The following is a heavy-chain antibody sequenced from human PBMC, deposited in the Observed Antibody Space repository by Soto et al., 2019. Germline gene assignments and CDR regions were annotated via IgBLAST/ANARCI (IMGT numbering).Heavy chain of an antibody. CDR1: GGTFSSYA. CDR3: ASLIAVAGKREADLDY. V-gene: IGHV1-69*06. J-gene: IGHJ4*02. D-gene: IGHD6-19*01. Sequence: SVKVSCKASGGTFSSYAISWVRQAPGQGLEWMGGIIPIFGTANYAQKFQGRVTITADKSTSTAYMELSSLRSEDTAVYYCASLIAVAGKREADLDYWGQGTLVTVSS. CDR2: IIPIFGTA.